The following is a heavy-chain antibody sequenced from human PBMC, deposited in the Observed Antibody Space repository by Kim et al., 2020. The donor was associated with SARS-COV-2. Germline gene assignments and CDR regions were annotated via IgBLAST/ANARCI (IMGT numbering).Heavy chain of an antibody. CDR3: ARGRYYYGSGSYPKYYFDY. V-gene: IGHV4-39*07. D-gene: IGHD3-10*01. J-gene: IGHJ4*01. CDR2: IYYSGST. Sequence: SETLSLTCTVSGGSISSSSYYWGWIRQPPGKGLEWIGSIYYSGSTYYNPSLKSRVTISVDTSKNQFSLKLSTVTAADTAVYYCARGRYYYGSGSYPKYYFDYWGQGTLVPVSS. CDR1: GGSISSSSYY.